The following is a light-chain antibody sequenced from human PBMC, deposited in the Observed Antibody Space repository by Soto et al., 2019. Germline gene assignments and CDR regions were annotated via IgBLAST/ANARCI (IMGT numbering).Light chain of an antibody. Sequence: EIVMTQSPDTLSVSPGERATLSCRASQSVSSNLAWYQQKPGQAPRLLIYGAFSRATGIPARFSGSGSGTEFTLTISGLQSEDFAVYYCQQYNNWPRTFGQGTKLEIK. CDR3: QQYNNWPRT. CDR1: QSVSSN. V-gene: IGKV3-15*01. CDR2: GAF. J-gene: IGKJ2*01.